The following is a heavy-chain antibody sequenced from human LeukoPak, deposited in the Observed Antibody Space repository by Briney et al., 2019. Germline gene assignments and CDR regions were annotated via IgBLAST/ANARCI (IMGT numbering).Heavy chain of an antibody. Sequence: SVKLSCKASGGTFSSYAISGVRQAPGQGLEWMGGIIPIFGTANYAQKFQGRVTITTDEPASTAYMELSSLRSQDTAVYYCARSPRAFDIWGQGTMVTVSS. CDR2: IIPIFGTA. CDR1: GGTFSSYA. J-gene: IGHJ3*02. V-gene: IGHV1-69*05. CDR3: ARSPRAFDI.